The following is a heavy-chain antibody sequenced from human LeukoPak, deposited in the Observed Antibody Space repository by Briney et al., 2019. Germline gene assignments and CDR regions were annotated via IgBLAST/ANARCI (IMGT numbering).Heavy chain of an antibody. CDR2: IGADSGDTHGDT. V-gene: IGHV1-18*01. CDR3: ARGSSPYNWYFDL. J-gene: IGHJ2*01. D-gene: IGHD4-11*01. Sequence: GASVKVSCKASGYRLRNHGISWVRQAPGQRLEWMGWIGADSGDTHGDTHYAEKLQGRVTMTTDTSTDTAYMDLRSLTSDDTAVYYCARGSSPYNWYFDLWGHGTLVTVSS. CDR1: GYRLRNHG.